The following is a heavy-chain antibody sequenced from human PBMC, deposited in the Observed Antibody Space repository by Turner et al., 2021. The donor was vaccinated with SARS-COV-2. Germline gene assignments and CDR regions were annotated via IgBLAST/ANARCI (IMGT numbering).Heavy chain of an antibody. V-gene: IGHV3-9*01. D-gene: IGHD3-9*01. CDR3: AKDRGYDILTGYLPYFDY. J-gene: IGHJ4*02. Sequence: EVKLVESGGGLVQPGRSLRLSCAASGFTFDDYAMHWVRQAPGKGLECVSGISWNSGSIGYADSVKGRCTMSRDNAKNSLYLQMNSLRAEDTALYYCAKDRGYDILTGYLPYFDYWGQGTLVTVSS. CDR1: GFTFDDYA. CDR2: ISWNSGSI.